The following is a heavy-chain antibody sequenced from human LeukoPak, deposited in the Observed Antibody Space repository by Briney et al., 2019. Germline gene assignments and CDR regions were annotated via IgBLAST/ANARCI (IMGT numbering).Heavy chain of an antibody. CDR2: ISSSGSTI. CDR3: ARDPGSKDFWSGYYTPILYFDY. D-gene: IGHD3-3*01. CDR1: GFTFSDYY. V-gene: IGHV3-11*01. J-gene: IGHJ4*02. Sequence: PGGSLRLSCAASGFTFSDYYMSWLRQAPGKGLEWVSYISSSGSTIYYADSVKGRFTISRDNAKNSLYLQMNSLRAEDTAVYYCARDPGSKDFWSGYYTPILYFDYWGQGTLVTVSS.